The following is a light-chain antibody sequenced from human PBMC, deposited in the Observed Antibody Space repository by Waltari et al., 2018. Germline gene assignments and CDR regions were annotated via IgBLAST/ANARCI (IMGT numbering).Light chain of an antibody. J-gene: IGKJ4*01. CDR1: QSVGSS. Sequence: EIVMTHSPVTLSLSPGERGTLSCRASQSVGSSLAWYQQKPGQAPRLFIYGASNRATGIPDRFSGSGSGTEFTLTISSLEPEDVAFYYCHQSSDWPLTFGGGTKVEIK. CDR2: GAS. CDR3: HQSSDWPLT. V-gene: IGKV3D-15*01.